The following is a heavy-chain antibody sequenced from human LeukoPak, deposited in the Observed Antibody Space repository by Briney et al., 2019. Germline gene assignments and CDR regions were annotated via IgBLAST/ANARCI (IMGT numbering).Heavy chain of an antibody. J-gene: IGHJ5*02. D-gene: IGHD6-13*01. CDR3: ASLRQQLTYNWSDP. Sequence: GGSLRLSCAASGFTFSSYWMSWVRQAPGKGLEWVANIKQDGSEKYYVDSVKGRFTISRDNAKNSLYLQMNSLRAEDTAVYYCASLRQQLTYNWSDPWGQGTLVTVSS. V-gene: IGHV3-7*01. CDR1: GFTFSSYW. CDR2: IKQDGSEK.